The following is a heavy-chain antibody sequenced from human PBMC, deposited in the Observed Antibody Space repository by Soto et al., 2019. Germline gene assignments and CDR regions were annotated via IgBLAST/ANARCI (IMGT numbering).Heavy chain of an antibody. D-gene: IGHD3-10*01. CDR1: DGSVSSGSYY. CDR2: IYYSGST. V-gene: IGHV4-61*01. Sequence: SETLSLTCTVSDGSVSSGSYYWSWIRQPPGKGLEWIGYIYYSGSTNYNPSLKSRVTISVDTSKNQFSLKLSSVTAADTAVYYCARGRIGSNYYGSGSRYYFDYWGQGTLVTVSS. CDR3: ARGRIGSNYYGSGSRYYFDY. J-gene: IGHJ4*02.